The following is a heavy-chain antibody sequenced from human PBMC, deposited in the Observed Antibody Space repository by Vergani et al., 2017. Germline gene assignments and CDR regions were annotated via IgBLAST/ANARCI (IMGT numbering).Heavy chain of an antibody. J-gene: IGHJ4*02. CDR2: ISYDGSNK. CDR1: GFTFSSYA. CDR3: SRESTMIVVVITHSLFDY. V-gene: IGHV3-30-3*01. D-gene: IGHD3-22*01. Sequence: QVQLVESGGGVVQPGRSLRLSCAASGFTFSSYAMHWVRQAPGKGLEWVAVISYDGSNKYYAESVKGRFTISRDNSKNTLYLQMNSLRAEDTAVYYCSRESTMIVVVITHSLFDYWGQGTLVTVSS.